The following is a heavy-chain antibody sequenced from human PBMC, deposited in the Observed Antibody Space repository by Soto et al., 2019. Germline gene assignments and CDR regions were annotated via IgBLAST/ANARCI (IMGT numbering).Heavy chain of an antibody. CDR2: IYHSGST. D-gene: IGHD3-3*01. Sequence: SETLSLTCAVSGYSISSGYYWCCIRQPPGKGREWIGSIYHSGSTYYNPSLKSRVTISVDTSKNQFSLKLSSVTAADTAVYYCARGQKVLRFLEWLFNNWFDPWGQGTLVTVSS. CDR1: GYSISSGYY. CDR3: ARGQKVLRFLEWLFNNWFDP. V-gene: IGHV4-38-2*01. J-gene: IGHJ5*02.